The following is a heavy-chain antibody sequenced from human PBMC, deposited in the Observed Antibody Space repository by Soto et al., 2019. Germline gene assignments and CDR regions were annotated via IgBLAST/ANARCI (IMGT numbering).Heavy chain of an antibody. V-gene: IGHV3-73*01. CDR3: TNNFV. J-gene: IGHJ4*02. CDR2: VRSKTNNYAT. CDR1: GFAFNDSA. Sequence: DVQVVQSGGGLVQPGGSLKLSCAASGFAFNDSAMHWVRQASGKGLEWVARVRSKTNNYATAYPVSVRGRFAVSRDDSMGTTYLQMNSLKTEDTAMYYCTNNFVRGQGVLVTVSS.